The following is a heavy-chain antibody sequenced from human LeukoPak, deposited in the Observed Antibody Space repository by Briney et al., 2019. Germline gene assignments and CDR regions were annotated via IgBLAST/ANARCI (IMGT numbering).Heavy chain of an antibody. CDR1: GFTLSSYA. V-gene: IGHV3-23*01. J-gene: IGHJ4*02. CDR2: ISDSGGST. D-gene: IGHD6-13*01. CDR3: AVASSWYYFDY. Sequence: GGSLRLSCAASGFTLSSYAMSWVRQAPGKGLEWVSIISDSGGSTYYADSVKGRFTISRDNSKNTLYLQVNSLRAEDTAVYYCAVASSWYYFDYWGQGTLVTVSS.